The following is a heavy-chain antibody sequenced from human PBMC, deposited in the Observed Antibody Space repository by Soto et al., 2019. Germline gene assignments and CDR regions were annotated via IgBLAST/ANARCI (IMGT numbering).Heavy chain of an antibody. CDR2: IYYSGTT. V-gene: IGHV4-61*01. J-gene: IGHJ5*02. CDR3: ARGPPPNWFDP. CDR1: GGSVSSDSYY. Sequence: SSETLSLTCTVSGGSVSSDSYYWSWIRQPPGKGLEWIGFIYYSGTTNYNPSLKSRVMISLDTSKNQFSLKLSSVTAADTAIYYCARGPPPNWFDPWGQGTLVTVSS.